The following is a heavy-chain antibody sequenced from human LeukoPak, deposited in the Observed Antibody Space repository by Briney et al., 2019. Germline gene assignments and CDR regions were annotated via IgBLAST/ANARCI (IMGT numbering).Heavy chain of an antibody. J-gene: IGHJ4*02. D-gene: IGHD3/OR15-3a*01. Sequence: SETLSLICAVYGWSFSGYYWSWIRQPPGKGLEWIGEINHSGSTNYNPSLKSRVTISVDTSKNQFSLMLSSVTAADTAVYYCARQTGSGLFTLPGGQGTLVTVSS. CDR1: GWSFSGYY. CDR3: ARQTGSGLFTLP. CDR2: INHSGST. V-gene: IGHV4-34*01.